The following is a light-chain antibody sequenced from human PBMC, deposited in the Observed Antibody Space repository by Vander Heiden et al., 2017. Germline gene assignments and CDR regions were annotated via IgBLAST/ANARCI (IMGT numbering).Light chain of an antibody. CDR1: QSISRY. J-gene: IGKJ1*01. V-gene: IGKV1-39*01. CDR3: QQSYDKWT. CDR2: GTS. Sequence: IQMTQSPSSLSASVGDRVTISCRASQSISRYLNWYQHKPGKAPKLLIYGTSNLHTGVASRFSGSGSGTDFTLTISSLQPEDCATYYCQQSYDKWTFGQGTKVEIK.